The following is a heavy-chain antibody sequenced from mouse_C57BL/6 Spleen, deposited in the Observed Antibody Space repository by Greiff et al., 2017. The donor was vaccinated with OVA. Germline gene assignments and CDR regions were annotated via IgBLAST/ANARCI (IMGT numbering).Heavy chain of an antibody. CDR1: GYTFTSYG. V-gene: IGHV1-81*01. CDR3: ARSDSSGYHYYAMDY. Sequence: QVQLQQSGAELARPGASVKLSCKASGYTFTSYGISWVKQRTGQGLEWIGEIYPRSGNTYYNEKFKGKATLTADKSSSTAYMELRSLTSEDSAVYFCARSDSSGYHYYAMDYWGQGTSVTVSS. J-gene: IGHJ4*01. D-gene: IGHD3-2*02. CDR2: IYPRSGNT.